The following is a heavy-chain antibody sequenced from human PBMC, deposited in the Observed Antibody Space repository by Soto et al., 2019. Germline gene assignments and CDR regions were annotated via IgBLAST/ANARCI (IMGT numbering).Heavy chain of an antibody. CDR3: ARGRYCLTGRCFPNWFDS. V-gene: IGHV4-30-4*01. Sequence: PSETLSLTCSVSGDSISSVDYFWAWIRQPPGQALEYIGYIYKSATTYYNPSLESRVAISLDTSNSQFSLNVTSVTAADTAVYFCARGRYCLTGRCFPNWFDSWGQGTLVTVSS. CDR1: GDSISSVDYF. J-gene: IGHJ5*01. D-gene: IGHD2-15*01. CDR2: IYKSATT.